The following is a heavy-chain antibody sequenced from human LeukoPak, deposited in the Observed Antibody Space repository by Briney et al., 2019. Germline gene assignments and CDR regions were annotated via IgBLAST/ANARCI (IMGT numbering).Heavy chain of an antibody. J-gene: IGHJ4*02. CDR3: ARAYSGSYSYFDH. D-gene: IGHD1-26*01. CDR1: GYTFTGYY. V-gene: IGHV1-2*02. Sequence: ASVKVSCKASGYTFTGYYMHWVRQAPGQGLEWMGWINPNSGGTNYAQKFQGRVTMTRDTSISTAYMELSRLRSDDTAVYYCARAYSGSYSYFDHWGQGTLVTVSS. CDR2: INPNSGGT.